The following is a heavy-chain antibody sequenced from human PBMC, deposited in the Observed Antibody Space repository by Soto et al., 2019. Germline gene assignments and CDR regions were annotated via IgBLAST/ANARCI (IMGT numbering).Heavy chain of an antibody. J-gene: IGHJ4*02. D-gene: IGHD2-15*01. V-gene: IGHV3-23*01. CDR2: ISGSGGST. CDR3: AKDPLGYCSGGSCYSNY. Sequence: GGSLRLSCAASGFTFSSYAMSWVRQAPGKGLEWVSAISGSGGSTYYADSVKGRFTISRDNSKNTLYLQMNSLRAEDTAVYYCAKDPLGYCSGGSCYSNYWGQGTLVTVSS. CDR1: GFTFSSYA.